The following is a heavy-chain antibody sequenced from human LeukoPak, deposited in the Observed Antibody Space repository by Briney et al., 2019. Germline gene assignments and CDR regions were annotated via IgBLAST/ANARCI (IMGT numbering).Heavy chain of an antibody. J-gene: IGHJ4*02. Sequence: ASVKVSCKASGGTFSSYAISWVRQAPGQGLEWMGRIIPILGIANYAQKFQGRVTITADKSTSTAYMELSSLRSEDTAVYYCASGTWNPKSRYFDYWGQGTLVTVSS. CDR1: GGTFSSYA. CDR2: IIPILGIA. CDR3: ASGTWNPKSRYFDY. D-gene: IGHD1-1*01. V-gene: IGHV1-69*04.